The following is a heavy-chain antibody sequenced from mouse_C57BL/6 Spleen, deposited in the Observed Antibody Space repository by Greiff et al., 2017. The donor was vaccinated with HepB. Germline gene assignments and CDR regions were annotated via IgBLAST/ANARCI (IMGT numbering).Heavy chain of an antibody. CDR1: GFTFSSYA. V-gene: IGHV5-4*01. Sequence: EVQGVESGGGLVKPGGSLKLSCAASGFTFSSYAMSWVRQTPEKRLEWVATISDGGSYTYYPDNVKGRFTISRDNAKNNLYLQMSHLKSEDTAMYYCARDRAYGRSYGYFDVWGTGTTVTVSS. D-gene: IGHD1-1*01. CDR2: ISDGGSYT. CDR3: ARDRAYGRSYGYFDV. J-gene: IGHJ1*03.